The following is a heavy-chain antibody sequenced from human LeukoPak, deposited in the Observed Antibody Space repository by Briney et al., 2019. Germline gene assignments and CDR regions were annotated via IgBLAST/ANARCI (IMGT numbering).Heavy chain of an antibody. V-gene: IGHV4-4*07. D-gene: IGHD3-10*01. Sequence: SETLSLTCIVSGGSINSYWSWIRQPAGKGLEWIGRISGSGTITYSPALQSRLTILIDTSKNQFSLKLMSVTAADTAVYYCARDSGTTGEVKFDPWGQGILVTVSS. J-gene: IGHJ5*02. CDR3: ARDSGTTGEVKFDP. CDR2: ISGSGTI. CDR1: GGSINSY.